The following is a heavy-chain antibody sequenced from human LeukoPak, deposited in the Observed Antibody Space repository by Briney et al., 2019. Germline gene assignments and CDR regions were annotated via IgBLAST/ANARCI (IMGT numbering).Heavy chain of an antibody. Sequence: GGSLRLSCAASGFTFSSYSMNWVRQAPGKGLEWVSSISSSSSYIYYADSVKGRFTISRDNAKNSLYLQMNSLRAEDTAVYYCAREQWVAQVEQQRPHDAFDIWGQGTMVTVSS. CDR3: AREQWVAQVEQQRPHDAFDI. CDR1: GFTFSSYS. J-gene: IGHJ3*02. CDR2: ISSSSSYI. V-gene: IGHV3-21*01. D-gene: IGHD6-13*01.